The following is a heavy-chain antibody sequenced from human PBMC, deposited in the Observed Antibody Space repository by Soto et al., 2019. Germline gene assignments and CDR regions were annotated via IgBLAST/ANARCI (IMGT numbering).Heavy chain of an antibody. D-gene: IGHD2-8*01. Sequence: EVQLVESGGGLVKPGGSLRLSCAGSGFTFSSSTMTWDRQAPGKGLEWVSSISSSSSYIYQPDSLKGRFTISRDNAKNSVFLQMSSLRAEDTAVYYCARDLGEVYATWGQGTLVTVSS. J-gene: IGHJ5*02. CDR2: ISSSSSYI. CDR3: ARDLGEVYAT. CDR1: GFTFSSST. V-gene: IGHV3-21*01.